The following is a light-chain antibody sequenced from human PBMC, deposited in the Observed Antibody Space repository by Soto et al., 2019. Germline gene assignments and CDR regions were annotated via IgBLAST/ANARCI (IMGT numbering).Light chain of an antibody. V-gene: IGKV3-11*01. CDR3: QQRGGWPLT. Sequence: EIVLTQSPATLSLSPGERAALSCRASQGVGRFLAWYQQKPGQAPRLLIYDASNRATGIPARFSGSGSVTDFTLAIDNLEPEDFAVYYCQQRGGWPLTFGGGIKVEIK. CDR1: QGVGRF. CDR2: DAS. J-gene: IGKJ4*01.